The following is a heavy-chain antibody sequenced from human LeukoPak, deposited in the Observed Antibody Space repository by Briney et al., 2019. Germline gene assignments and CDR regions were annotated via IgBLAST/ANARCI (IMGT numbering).Heavy chain of an antibody. CDR3: ARDYSNYAGIDY. CDR2: IFYSGST. J-gene: IGHJ4*02. CDR1: GGSISSGNYY. V-gene: IGHV4-30-4*08. D-gene: IGHD4-11*01. Sequence: SETLSLTCTVSGGSISSGNYYWSWIRQPPGKGLEWIGYIFYSGSTYYNPSLKSRVTISVDASKNQFSLKLSSVTAADTAVYYCARDYSNYAGIDYWGQGTLVTVSS.